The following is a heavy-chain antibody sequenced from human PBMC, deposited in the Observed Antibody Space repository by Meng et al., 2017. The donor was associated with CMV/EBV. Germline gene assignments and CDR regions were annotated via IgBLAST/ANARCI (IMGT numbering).Heavy chain of an antibody. Sequence: SGPTLVKPTQTLTLTCTFSGFSLTTTGMRVCWIRQSPGKALEWLARIDWDDDKFYSTSLKTRLIISKDTSKNQVVLTVTNMAPVDTATYYCARLVQASGYFDYWGQGALVTVSS. CDR2: IDWDDDK. J-gene: IGHJ4*02. CDR1: GFSLTTTGMR. V-gene: IGHV2-70D*14. CDR3: ARLVQASGYFDY. D-gene: IGHD2-8*02.